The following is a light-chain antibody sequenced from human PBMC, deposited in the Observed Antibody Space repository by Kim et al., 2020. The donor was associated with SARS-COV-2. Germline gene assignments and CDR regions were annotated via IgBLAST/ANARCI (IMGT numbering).Light chain of an antibody. Sequence: SYELTQQPSVSVAPGKTARITCGGSSIGSKSVHWYQQKPGQAPVLVIYYDSDRPSGIPERFSGSNSGNTATLTISRVEAGDEADYYCQVWDSSSDHRVVFGGGTQLTVL. V-gene: IGLV3-21*04. CDR2: YDS. J-gene: IGLJ2*01. CDR3: QVWDSSSDHRVV. CDR1: SIGSKS.